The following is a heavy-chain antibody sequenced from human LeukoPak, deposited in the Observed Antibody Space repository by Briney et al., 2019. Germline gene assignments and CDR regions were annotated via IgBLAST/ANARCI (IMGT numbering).Heavy chain of an antibody. CDR3: ARYSSSSGGASYYLDY. J-gene: IGHJ4*01. Sequence: GGSLRLSCTASGFALRNYWMHWVRQVPGKRLLWVSRISGDGSVTNYADSVQGRFTISRDNARNILYLQINNLRSEDTALYYYARYSSSSGGASYYLDYWGHGTLITVSS. V-gene: IGHV3-74*01. CDR2: ISGDGSVT. D-gene: IGHD6-6*01. CDR1: GFALRNYW.